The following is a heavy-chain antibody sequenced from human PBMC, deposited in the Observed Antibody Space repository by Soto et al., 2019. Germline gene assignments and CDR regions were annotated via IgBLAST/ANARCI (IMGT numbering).Heavy chain of an antibody. J-gene: IGHJ3*02. CDR2: INSDGSST. CDR1: GFTFSSYW. Sequence: GGSLRLSCAASGFTFSSYWMHWVRQAPGKGLVWVSRINSDGSSTSYADSVKGRFTISRDNAKNTLYLQMNSLRAEDTAVYYCARAAYGDYSDDAFDIWGQGTMVTVSS. D-gene: IGHD4-17*01. CDR3: ARAAYGDYSDDAFDI. V-gene: IGHV3-74*01.